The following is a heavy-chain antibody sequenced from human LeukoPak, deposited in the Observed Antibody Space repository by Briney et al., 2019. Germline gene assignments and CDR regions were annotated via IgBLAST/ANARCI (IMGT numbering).Heavy chain of an antibody. CDR1: GFTFTSCA. CDR3: ARDCCDFRPGAFDI. Sequence: GGSLRLSCAASGFTFTSCAMSWVRQAPGKGLEWVSAISAGSDVIYYADSVKGRFAISRDNSKNTVYLQMDSLRAEDTAVYYCARDCCDFRPGAFDIWGQGTMVTVSS. CDR2: ISAGSDVI. J-gene: IGHJ3*02. D-gene: IGHD3-3*01. V-gene: IGHV3-23*01.